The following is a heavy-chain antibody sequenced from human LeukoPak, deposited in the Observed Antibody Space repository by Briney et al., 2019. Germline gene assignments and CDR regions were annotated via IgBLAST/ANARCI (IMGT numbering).Heavy chain of an antibody. CDR2: MNPNSGNT. CDR1: GYTFTSYD. D-gene: IGHD3-22*01. J-gene: IGHJ3*02. Sequence: GASVKVSCKASGYTFTSYDINWVRQATGQGLEWMGWMNPNSGNTGYAQKFQGRVTMTRDTSISTAYMELSRLRSDDTAVYYCARNYDSSHFDIWGQGTMVTVSS. V-gene: IGHV1-8*01. CDR3: ARNYDSSHFDI.